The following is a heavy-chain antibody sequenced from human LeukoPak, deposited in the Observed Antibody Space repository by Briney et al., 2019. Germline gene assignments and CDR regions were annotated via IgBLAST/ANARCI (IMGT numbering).Heavy chain of an antibody. Sequence: PGGSLRLSCAASGFIFNKHAMSWVRQAPGKGLEWVANIKQDGSEKSYVESVRGRFTISRDNAKNSLYLQLNSLRAEDTALYYCARDNPPDYWGQGTLVTVSS. V-gene: IGHV3-7*03. J-gene: IGHJ4*02. CDR3: ARDNPPDY. CDR1: GFIFNKHA. CDR2: IKQDGSEK.